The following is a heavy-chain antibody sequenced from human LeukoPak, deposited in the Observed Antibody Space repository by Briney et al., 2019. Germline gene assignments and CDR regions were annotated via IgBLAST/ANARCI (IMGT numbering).Heavy chain of an antibody. V-gene: IGHV4-59*12. CDR1: GGSISSYY. J-gene: IGHJ5*02. CDR2: IYYSGST. CDR3: ARDLDLHCYGSGHWFDP. Sequence: PSETLSLTCTVSGGSISSYYWSWIRQPPGKGLEWIGYIYYSGSTNYNPSLKSRVTISVDTSKNQFSLKLSSVTAADTAVYYCARDLDLHCYGSGHWFDPWGQGTLVTVSS. D-gene: IGHD3-10*01.